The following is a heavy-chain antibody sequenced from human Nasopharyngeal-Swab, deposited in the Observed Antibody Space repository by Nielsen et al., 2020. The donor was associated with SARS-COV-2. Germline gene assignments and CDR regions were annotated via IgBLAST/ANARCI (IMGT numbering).Heavy chain of an antibody. Sequence: ASVKVSCKASGGTFSSYAISWVRQAPGQGLEWMGWISAYNGNTNYAQKLQGRVTMTTDTSTSTAYMELRSLRSDDTAVYYCARTEDYYGSGSYLNYFDYWGQGTLVTVSS. CDR1: GGTFSSYA. CDR2: ISAYNGNT. D-gene: IGHD3-10*01. J-gene: IGHJ4*02. CDR3: ARTEDYYGSGSYLNYFDY. V-gene: IGHV1-18*01.